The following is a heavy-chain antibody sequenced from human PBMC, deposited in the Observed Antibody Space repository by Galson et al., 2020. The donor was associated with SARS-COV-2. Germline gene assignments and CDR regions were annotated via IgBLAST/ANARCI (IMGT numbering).Heavy chain of an antibody. V-gene: IGHV3-15*01. J-gene: IGHJ6*02. CDR1: GFTFSNAW. CDR2: IKSKTDGGTT. Sequence: GESLKISCAASGFTFSNAWMSWVRQAPGKGLEWVGRIKSKTDGGTTDYAAPVKGRFTISRDDSKNTLYLQMNSLKTEDTAVYYCTTDRPPVLRFLEWFTRGVSVGMDVWGQGTTVTVSS. CDR3: TTDRPPVLRFLEWFTRGVSVGMDV. D-gene: IGHD3-3*01.